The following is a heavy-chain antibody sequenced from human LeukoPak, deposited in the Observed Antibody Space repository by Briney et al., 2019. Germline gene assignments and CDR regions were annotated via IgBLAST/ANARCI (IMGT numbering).Heavy chain of an antibody. Sequence: SVTVSCTASGGTFSSYAISWVRQAPGQGLEWMGGIFPIIGTANYAQNFQSRVTITADQFTSTAYMELSSLRSEDTGVYYCASLGSAAGTDWFDPWGQGTPVTGSS. J-gene: IGHJ5*02. V-gene: IGHV1-69*13. D-gene: IGHD6-13*01. CDR2: IFPIIGTA. CDR3: ASLGSAAGTDWFDP. CDR1: GGTFSSYA.